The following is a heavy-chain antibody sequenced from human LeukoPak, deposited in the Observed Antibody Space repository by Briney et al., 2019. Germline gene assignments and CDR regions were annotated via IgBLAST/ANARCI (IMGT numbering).Heavy chain of an antibody. CDR2: ISGSGGST. CDR1: GFTFSSYA. CDR3: AKDLEDGGYSYGSPDY. Sequence: PGGSLRLSCAASGFTFSSYAMSWVRQAPGKGLEWVSAISGSGGSTYYADSVKGRSTISRDNSKNTLYLQMNSLRAEDTAVYYCAKDLEDGGYSYGSPDYWGQGTLVTVSS. J-gene: IGHJ4*02. D-gene: IGHD5-18*01. V-gene: IGHV3-23*01.